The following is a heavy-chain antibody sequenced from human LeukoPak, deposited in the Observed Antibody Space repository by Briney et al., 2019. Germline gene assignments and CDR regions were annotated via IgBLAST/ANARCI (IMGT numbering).Heavy chain of an antibody. CDR1: GGSFSGYY. Sequence: PSETLSLTCAVYGGSFSGYYWSWIRQPPGKGLQWIGYIYYSGSTNYNPSLKSRVTISVDTSKNQFSLKLSSVTAADTAVYYCARVTGYSYGSGYYYYMDVWGKGTTVTVSS. CDR2: IYYSGST. D-gene: IGHD5-18*01. V-gene: IGHV4-59*08. J-gene: IGHJ6*03. CDR3: ARVTGYSYGSGYYYYMDV.